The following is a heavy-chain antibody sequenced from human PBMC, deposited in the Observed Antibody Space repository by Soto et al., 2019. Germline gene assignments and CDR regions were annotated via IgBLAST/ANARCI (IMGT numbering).Heavy chain of an antibody. V-gene: IGHV4-34*01. Sequence: PXGTLSLTCAVFGGSFTAYYWSWVRQPPGKGLEWIGEIKHSESTNYNPSLKNRVTISIDTSKNQFSLNLSSVTAADTAVYFCARRPGTTFIDYWGQGTLVTVSS. CDR2: IKHSEST. CDR3: ARRPGTTFIDY. J-gene: IGHJ4*02. D-gene: IGHD1-7*01. CDR1: GGSFTAYY.